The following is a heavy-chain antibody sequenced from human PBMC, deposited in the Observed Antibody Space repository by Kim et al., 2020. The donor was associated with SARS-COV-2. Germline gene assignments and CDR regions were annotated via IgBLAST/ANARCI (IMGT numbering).Heavy chain of an antibody. V-gene: IGHV4-34*01. J-gene: IGHJ6*02. Sequence: SETLSLTCAVYGGSFSGYYWSWIRQPPGKGLEWIGEINHSGSTNYNPSLKSRVTISVDTSKNQFSLKLSSVTAADTAVYYCARMYYDFWSGYPSARAYYYYYGMDVWGQGTTVTVSS. CDR1: GGSFSGYY. D-gene: IGHD3-3*01. CDR2: INHSGST. CDR3: ARMYYDFWSGYPSARAYYYYYGMDV.